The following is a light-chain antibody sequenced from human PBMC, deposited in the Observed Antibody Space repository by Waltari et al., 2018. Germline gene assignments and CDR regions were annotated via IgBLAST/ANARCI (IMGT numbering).Light chain of an antibody. J-gene: IGKJ5*01. V-gene: IGKV1-NL1*01. CDR2: AAS. CDR3: QQYYTTPSFT. Sequence: IQVTQSPTSLSASVGNRITITCRTSQSIYNSLAWYQQKPGKAPKLLLYAASKLESGVPSRFSGSRSGTDYTLTISSLQPEDFATYYCQQYYTTPSFTFGQGTRVEIK. CDR1: QSIYNS.